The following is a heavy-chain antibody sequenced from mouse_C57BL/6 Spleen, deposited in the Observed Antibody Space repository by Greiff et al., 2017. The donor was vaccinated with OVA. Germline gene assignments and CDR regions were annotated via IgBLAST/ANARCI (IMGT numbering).Heavy chain of an antibody. CDR1: GYTFTSYW. Sequence: QVQLQQPGAELVKPGASVKLSCKASGYTFTSYWMHWVKQRPGQGLEWIGMIHPNSGSTNYHEKFKSKATLTVDKSSSTAYMQLSSLTSEDSAVYYCARFSTTVVATDYYAMDYWGQGTSVTVSS. V-gene: IGHV1-64*01. J-gene: IGHJ4*01. CDR3: ARFSTTVVATDYYAMDY. CDR2: IHPNSGST. D-gene: IGHD1-1*01.